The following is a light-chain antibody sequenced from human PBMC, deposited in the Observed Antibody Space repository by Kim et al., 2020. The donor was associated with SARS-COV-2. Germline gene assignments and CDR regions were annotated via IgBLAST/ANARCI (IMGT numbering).Light chain of an antibody. Sequence: SVGDRVTITSRASQGISSYLAWYQQTPGKAPKLLIYAASTLQNGVPSRFSGSGSGTEFTLTISDLQPEDFATYYCQELDSYPRVTFGLGTRLEIK. CDR2: AAS. CDR3: QELDSYPRVT. J-gene: IGKJ5*01. V-gene: IGKV1-9*01. CDR1: QGISSY.